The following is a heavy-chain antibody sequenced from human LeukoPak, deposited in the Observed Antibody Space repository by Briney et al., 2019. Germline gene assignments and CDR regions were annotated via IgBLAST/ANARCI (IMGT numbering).Heavy chain of an antibody. V-gene: IGHV1-69*05. CDR1: GGTFSSYA. J-gene: IGHJ6*03. D-gene: IGHD6-19*01. CDR3: ARDVTVAGTFTRQNYYYYYMDV. CDR2: IIPIFGTA. Sequence: SVKVSCKASGGTFSSYAIRWVRQAPGQGLEWMGRIIPIFGTANYAQKFQGRVTITTDESTSTAYMELSSLRSEDTAVYYCARDVTVAGTFTRQNYYYYYMDVWGKGTTVTVSS.